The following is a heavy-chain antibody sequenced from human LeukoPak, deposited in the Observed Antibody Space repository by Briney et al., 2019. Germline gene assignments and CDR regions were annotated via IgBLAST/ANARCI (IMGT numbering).Heavy chain of an antibody. CDR3: AREGRGIAARPIDY. CDR2: ISSSSSYI. V-gene: IGHV3-21*01. CDR1: GFTFGDYA. J-gene: IGHJ4*02. D-gene: IGHD6-6*01. Sequence: GGSLRLSCTASGFTFGDYAMHWVRQAPGKGLEWVSSISSSSSYIYYADSVKGRFTISRDNAKNSLYLQMNSLRAEDTAVYYCAREGRGIAARPIDYWGQGTLVTVSS.